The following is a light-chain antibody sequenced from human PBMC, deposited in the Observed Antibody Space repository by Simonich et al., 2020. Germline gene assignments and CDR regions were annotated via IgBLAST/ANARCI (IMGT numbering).Light chain of an antibody. V-gene: IGKV1-39*01. CDR1: QSISSY. CDR3: QQSYSTPPT. J-gene: IGKJ4*01. Sequence: DIQMTQSPSSLSASVGDRVTITCRASQSISSYLNWYQQKPWKAPKLLIYAASILQSGVPSRFSGSGSGTDFTLTISSLQPEAFATYYCQQSYSTPPTFGGGTKVEIK. CDR2: AAS.